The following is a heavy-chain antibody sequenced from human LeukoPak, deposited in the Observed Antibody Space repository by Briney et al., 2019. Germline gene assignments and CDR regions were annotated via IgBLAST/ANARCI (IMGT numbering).Heavy chain of an antibody. Sequence: SETLSLTCTVSGGSISSYYWSWIRQPPEKGLEWIWEINHSGSTNYNPSLKSRVTISVGTSKNQFSLKLSSVTAADTAVYYCARVRSIYDFWSGLNFDYWGQGTLVTVSS. D-gene: IGHD3-3*01. CDR2: INHSGST. V-gene: IGHV4-34*01. CDR3: ARVRSIYDFWSGLNFDY. J-gene: IGHJ4*02. CDR1: GGSISSYY.